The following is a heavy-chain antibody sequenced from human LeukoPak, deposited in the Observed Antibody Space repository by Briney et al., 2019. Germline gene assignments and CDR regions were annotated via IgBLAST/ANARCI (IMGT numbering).Heavy chain of an antibody. CDR2: INHSGST. Sequence: PSETLSLTCAVYGGSLSGYYWSWIRQPPGKGLEWIGEINHSGSTNYNPSLKSRVTISVDTSENQFSLKLSSVTAADTAVYYCARRRRRYSSLGDAFDIWGQRTMVPVSS. D-gene: IGHD5-18*01. V-gene: IGHV4-34*01. J-gene: IGHJ3*02. CDR1: GGSLSGYY. CDR3: ARRRRRYSSLGDAFDI.